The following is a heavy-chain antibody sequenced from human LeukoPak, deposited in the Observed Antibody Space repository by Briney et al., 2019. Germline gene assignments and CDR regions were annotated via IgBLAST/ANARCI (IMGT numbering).Heavy chain of an antibody. J-gene: IGHJ5*02. CDR1: GFSLSTGGMC. V-gene: IGHV2-70*11. CDR3: ARLFDCSWFDP. Sequence: SGPTLVNPTQTLTLTCTFSGFSLSTGGMCVSWIRQPPGKALEWLARIDWDDDKYYSTSLKIRLTISKDTSKNQVVLTMTNMDPVDTATYYCARLFDCSWFDPWGQGTLVTVSS. D-gene: IGHD2-21*02. CDR2: IDWDDDK.